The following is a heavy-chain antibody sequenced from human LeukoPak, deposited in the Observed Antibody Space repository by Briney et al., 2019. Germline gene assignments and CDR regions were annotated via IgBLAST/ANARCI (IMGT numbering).Heavy chain of an antibody. V-gene: IGHV3-23*01. CDR3: AKHYCSSTSCHGDY. CDR1: GFTFSCYA. J-gene: IGHJ4*02. D-gene: IGHD2-2*01. CDR2: ISGSGGST. Sequence: GGSLRLSCAASGFTFSCYAMSWVRQAPGKGLEWVSAISGSGGSTYYADSVKGRFTISRDNSKNTLYLQMNSLRAEDTAVYYCAKHYCSSTSCHGDYWGQGTLVTVSS.